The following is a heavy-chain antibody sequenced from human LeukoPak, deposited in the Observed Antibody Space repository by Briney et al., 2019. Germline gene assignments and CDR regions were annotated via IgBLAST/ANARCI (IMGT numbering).Heavy chain of an antibody. CDR1: GFTVSSNY. D-gene: IGHD2-15*01. J-gene: IGHJ4*02. CDR3: ARDSIGYCSGGSCDY. V-gene: IGHV3-66*02. CDR2: IYSGGST. Sequence: GGSLRLSCAASGFTVSSNYMRWVRQAPGKGLEWVSVIYSGGSTYYADSVKGRFTISRDNSKNTLYLQMNSLRAEDTAVYYCARDSIGYCSGGSCDYWGQGTLVTVSS.